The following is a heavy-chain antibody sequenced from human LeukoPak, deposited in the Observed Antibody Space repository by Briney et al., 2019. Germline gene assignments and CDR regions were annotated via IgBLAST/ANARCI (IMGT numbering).Heavy chain of an antibody. D-gene: IGHD3-22*01. CDR1: GFTFSSYA. CDR3: AKGKLGVVVVTEYFQH. Sequence: PGGSLRLSCAASGFTFSSYAMHWVRQAPGKGLEWVAVISYDGTNKYYADSVKGRFTISRDNSKNTLYLQMNSLRAEDTAVYYCAKGKLGVVVVTEYFQHWGQGTLVTVSS. V-gene: IGHV3-30*04. CDR2: ISYDGTNK. J-gene: IGHJ1*01.